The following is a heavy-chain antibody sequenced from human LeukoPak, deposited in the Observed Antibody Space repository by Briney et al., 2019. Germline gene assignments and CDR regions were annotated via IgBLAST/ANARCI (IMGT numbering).Heavy chain of an antibody. CDR3: ARAIRGGYSYGSAYYYYMDV. V-gene: IGHV4-34*01. Sequence: PSETLSLTCAVYGGSLSGYYWSWIRQPPGKGLEWIGEINHSGSTNYNPSLKSRVTISVDTSKNQFSLKLSSVTAADTAVYYCARAIRGGYSYGSAYYYYMDVWGKGTTVTVSS. D-gene: IGHD5-18*01. J-gene: IGHJ6*03. CDR2: INHSGST. CDR1: GGSLSGYY.